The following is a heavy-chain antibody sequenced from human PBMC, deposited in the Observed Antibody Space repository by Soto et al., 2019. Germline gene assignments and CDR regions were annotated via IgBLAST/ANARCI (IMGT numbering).Heavy chain of an antibody. V-gene: IGHV1-2*02. D-gene: IGHD4-17*01. Sequence: KVSCKASGYTFTGYYMHWVRQAPGQGLEWMGWINPNSGDTAYVQKFQGRVTMTWDTSITTAYMELRSLRSEDTAVYFCARGVKYGAYSRWFDPWGQGTLVTVSS. CDR1: GYTFTGYY. J-gene: IGHJ5*02. CDR3: ARGVKYGAYSRWFDP. CDR2: INPNSGDT.